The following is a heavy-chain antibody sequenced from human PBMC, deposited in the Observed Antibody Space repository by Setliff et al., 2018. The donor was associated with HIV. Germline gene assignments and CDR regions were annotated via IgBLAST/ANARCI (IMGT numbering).Heavy chain of an antibody. D-gene: IGHD3-10*01. J-gene: IGHJ3*01. CDR3: ARGWLAPWRRPPPERPRAFDS. Sequence: PSETLSLTCAVFGESSNNDAWTWIRQPPGKGLEWIGEVSPIGETTYSQSLKDRVTISIDTSKHHFSLKMNSVTAADTAVYYCARGWLAPWRRPPPERPRAFDSWGQGTLVTVSS. CDR1: GESSNNDA. V-gene: IGHV4-34*01. CDR2: VSPIGET.